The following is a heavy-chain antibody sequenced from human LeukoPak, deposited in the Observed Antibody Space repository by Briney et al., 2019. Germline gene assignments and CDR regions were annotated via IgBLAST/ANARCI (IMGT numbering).Heavy chain of an antibody. J-gene: IGHJ4*02. CDR1: GFTFSSYV. V-gene: IGHV3-23*01. CDR2: ISGRGDST. Sequence: PGGSLRLSCAASGFTFSSYVMTWVRQAPGKGLEWVSSISGRGDSTYYADSVKGRLTISRDTSKNTLFLQMHSLSAEDTAVYYCAKDLLRNYYDSSGHYIPSAFDFWGQGTLVTVSS. CDR3: AKDLLRNYYDSSGHYIPSAFDF. D-gene: IGHD3-22*01.